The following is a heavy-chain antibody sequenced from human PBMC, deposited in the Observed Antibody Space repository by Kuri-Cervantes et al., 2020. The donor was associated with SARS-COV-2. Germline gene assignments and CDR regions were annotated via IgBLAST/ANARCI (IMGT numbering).Heavy chain of an antibody. J-gene: IGHJ4*02. V-gene: IGHV3-74*01. Sequence: GESLKISCAASGFTFSSYWMHWVRQAPGKGLVWVSRINSDGSSTSYADSVKGRFTISRDNAKNTLYLQMNSLRAEDTAVYYCAKCGYSSGWFHRSHFDYWGQGTLVTVSS. CDR1: GFTFSSYW. D-gene: IGHD6-19*01. CDR2: INSDGSST. CDR3: AKCGYSSGWFHRSHFDY.